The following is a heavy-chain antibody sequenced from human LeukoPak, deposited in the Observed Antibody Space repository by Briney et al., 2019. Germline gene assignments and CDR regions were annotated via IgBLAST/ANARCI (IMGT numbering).Heavy chain of an antibody. CDR2: ISSSSSTI. CDR1: GFSFNTYT. V-gene: IGHV3-48*02. J-gene: IGHJ4*02. CDR3: ARARRYRSSWYHDY. D-gene: IGHD6-13*01. Sequence: GGSLLLSCSASGFSFNTYTMNWGRRAPGKGGEWVSYISSSSSTIYYAASVQGRFTISRDNANHSLYLQMNSLRDEDTAVYYCARARRYRSSWYHDYWGQGALVTVSS.